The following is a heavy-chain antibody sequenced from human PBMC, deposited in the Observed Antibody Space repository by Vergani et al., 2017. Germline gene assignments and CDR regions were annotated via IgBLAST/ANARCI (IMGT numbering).Heavy chain of an antibody. J-gene: IGHJ4*02. Sequence: QVQLQESGPGLVKPSETLSLTCTVSGGSISSYYWSWIRQPPGKGLEWIGYIYYSGSTNYNPSLKSRVTISVDTSKNQFSLKLSSVTAADTAVYYCARDGGNSGYEYLDYWGQGTLVTVSS. CDR2: IYYSGST. CDR1: GGSISSYY. D-gene: IGHD5-12*01. CDR3: ARDGGNSGYEYLDY. V-gene: IGHV4-59*01.